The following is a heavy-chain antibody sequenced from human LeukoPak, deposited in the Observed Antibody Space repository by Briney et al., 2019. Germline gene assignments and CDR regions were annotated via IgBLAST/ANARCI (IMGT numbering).Heavy chain of an antibody. CDR2: IYYTGTT. V-gene: IGHV4-59*12. CDR3: AREGGVPEASPFDS. D-gene: IGHD2-2*01. J-gene: IGHJ4*02. Sequence: PSETLSLTCTVSGGSMTNYYWSWIRQPPGKGLEWIGYIYYTGTTSDYNPSLKSRVTISVDTSKNQFSLELSSVTAADTAVYYCAREGGVPEASPFDSWGQGTLVTVSS. CDR1: GGSMTNYY.